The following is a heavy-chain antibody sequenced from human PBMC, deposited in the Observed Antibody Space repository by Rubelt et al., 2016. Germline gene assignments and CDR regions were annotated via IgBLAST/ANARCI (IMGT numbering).Heavy chain of an antibody. V-gene: IGHV3-66*01. D-gene: IGHD6-13*01. CDR2: IYSGDST. CDR1: GFTVSSNY. CDR3: ATRTHSSSWSACDI. Sequence: EVQLVESGGGLVQPGGSLRLSCAASGFTVSSNYMSWVRQAPGKGLEWVSVIYSGDSTYYADSVKGRFTISSDNSKNTLYPQRNSLGAEDTAGYYCATRTHSSSWSACDIWGQGTMVTVSS. J-gene: IGHJ3*02.